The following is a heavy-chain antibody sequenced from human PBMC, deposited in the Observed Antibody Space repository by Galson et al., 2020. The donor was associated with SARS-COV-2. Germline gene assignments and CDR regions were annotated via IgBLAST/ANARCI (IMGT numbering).Heavy chain of an antibody. J-gene: IGHJ6*02. CDR1: GFTFSNYW. V-gene: IGHV3-74*01. CDR3: ATQVCYYGSGGYEVTDYGLDV. Sequence: GESLKISCAASGFTFSNYWMHWVRQAPGKGLVWVSRINGDGSSRTYADSVKGRFTISRDNAKNTLYLQMNSLRAEDTAVYYCATQVCYYGSGGYEVTDYGLDVCGQGTPVTVSS. D-gene: IGHD3-22*01. CDR2: INGDGSSR.